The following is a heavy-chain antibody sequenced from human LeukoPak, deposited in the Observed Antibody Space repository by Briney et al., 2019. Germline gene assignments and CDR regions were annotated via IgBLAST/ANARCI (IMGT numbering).Heavy chain of an antibody. J-gene: IGHJ3*02. CDR3: AAAVDIVGATGSFDI. Sequence: ASVRVSCKASGYTFTGYYMHWVRQAPGQGLEWMGWINPNSGGTNYAQKFQGRVTMTRDTSISTAYMELSSLRSEDTAVYYCAAAVDIVGATGSFDIWGQGTMVTVSS. D-gene: IGHD1-26*01. CDR1: GYTFTGYY. V-gene: IGHV1-2*02. CDR2: INPNSGGT.